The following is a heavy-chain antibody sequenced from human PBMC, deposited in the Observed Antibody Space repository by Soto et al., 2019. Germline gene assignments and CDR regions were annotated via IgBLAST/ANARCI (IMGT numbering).Heavy chain of an antibody. CDR3: AKDQYCSGGSCYSFVQYFDY. V-gene: IGHV3-23*01. Sequence: LRLSCAASGFTFSSYAMSWVRQAPGKGLEWVSAISGSGGSTYYADSVKGRFTISRDNSKNTLYLQMNSLRAEDTAVYYCAKDQYCSGGSCYSFVQYFDYWGQGTLVTVSS. CDR2: ISGSGGST. CDR1: GFTFSSYA. D-gene: IGHD2-15*01. J-gene: IGHJ4*02.